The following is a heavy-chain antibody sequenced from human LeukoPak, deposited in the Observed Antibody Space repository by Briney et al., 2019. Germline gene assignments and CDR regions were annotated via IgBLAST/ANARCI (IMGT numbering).Heavy chain of an antibody. J-gene: IGHJ6*02. Sequence: ASVKVSCKASGYTFTNYDINWVRQAPGQGLEWMGWMNPNSGNTGYAQKFQGRVIMTRSTSITTAYMELSSLRSEDTAVYYCVRCAVGCYYDFGIDVWGQGTTVTVSS. V-gene: IGHV1-8*01. CDR3: VRCAVGCYYDFGIDV. CDR1: GYTFTNYD. CDR2: MNPNSGNT. D-gene: IGHD3-3*01.